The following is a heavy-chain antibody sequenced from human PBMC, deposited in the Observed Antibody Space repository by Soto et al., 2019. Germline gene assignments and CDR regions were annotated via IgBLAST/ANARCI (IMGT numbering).Heavy chain of an antibody. V-gene: IGHV3-15*01. CDR1: GFTFSNAW. Sequence: GGSLRLSCAASGFTFSNAWMSWVRQAPGKGLEWVGRIKSKTDGGTTDYAAPVKGRFTISRDDSKNTLYLQMNSLKTEDTAVYYCTTDKEQLVLDWFDPWGQGTLVTVSS. CDR2: IKSKTDGGTT. J-gene: IGHJ5*02. CDR3: TTDKEQLVLDWFDP. D-gene: IGHD6-6*01.